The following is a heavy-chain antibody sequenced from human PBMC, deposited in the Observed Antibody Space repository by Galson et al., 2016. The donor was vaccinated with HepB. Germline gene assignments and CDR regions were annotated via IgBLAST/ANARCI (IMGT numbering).Heavy chain of an antibody. CDR2: ISGSGLST. V-gene: IGHV3-23*01. D-gene: IGHD1-1*01. CDR1: GFTFSSYA. J-gene: IGHJ5*01. CDR3: AKESGNWNDGRFDS. Sequence: SLRLSCATSGFTFSSYALNWVRQAPGKGLEWVSIISGSGLSTYYADSVKGRFTISRDKSENTLYLQMNNLRVGDTAIYYCAKESGNWNDGRFDSWGQGTPVTVSS.